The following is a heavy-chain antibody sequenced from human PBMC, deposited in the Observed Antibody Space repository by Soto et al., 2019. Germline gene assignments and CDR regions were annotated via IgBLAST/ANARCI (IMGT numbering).Heavy chain of an antibody. CDR1: GGSISSSSYY. CDR3: ASRYYYDSSDFQH. V-gene: IGHV4-39*01. CDR2: IYYSGST. Sequence: QLQLQESGPGLVKPSETLSLTCTVSGGSISSSSYYWGWIRQPPGKGLEWIGSIYYSGSTYYYPSLKSRVTISVDTSKNQFSLKLSSVTAADTAVYYCASRYYYDSSDFQHWGQGTLVTVSS. J-gene: IGHJ1*01. D-gene: IGHD3-22*01.